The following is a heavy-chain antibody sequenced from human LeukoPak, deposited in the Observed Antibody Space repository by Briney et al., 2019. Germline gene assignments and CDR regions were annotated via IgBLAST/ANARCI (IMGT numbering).Heavy chain of an antibody. CDR3: ASTYSGYVFHH. CDR2: INHGGNT. CDR1: GGSFSDYD. J-gene: IGHJ4*02. V-gene: IGHV4-34*01. D-gene: IGHD5-12*01. Sequence: SETLSLTCAVYGGSFSDYDWTWIRQPPGKGLEWIGEINHGGNTKYNPSLKSRVTISLDTSKNQFSLKLSSVTAADTAVYYCASTYSGYVFHHWGQGTLVTVSS.